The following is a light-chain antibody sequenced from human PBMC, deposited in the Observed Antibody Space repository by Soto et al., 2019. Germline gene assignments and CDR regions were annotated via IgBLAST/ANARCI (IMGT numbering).Light chain of an antibody. CDR2: GTS. J-gene: IGKJ1*01. Sequence: EVVLTQSPGTLSLSPGERATLSCRASQSVSSPYLAWYQQRPGQAPRLLIYGTSTRATGIPDRFSGSGSGRGFTLTINSVEREDVAVYYCQQYGYSPRTFGQGTKVEFK. V-gene: IGKV3-20*01. CDR1: QSVSSPY. CDR3: QQYGYSPRT.